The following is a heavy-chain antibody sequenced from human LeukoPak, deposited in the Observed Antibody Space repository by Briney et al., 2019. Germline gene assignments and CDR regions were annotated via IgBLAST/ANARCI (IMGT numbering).Heavy chain of an antibody. Sequence: SVKVSCKASGFTFTSSAMQWVRQARGQRLEWIGWIVVGRGNTNYAQKFQGRVTITRDMSTSTAYMELSSLRSEDTAVYYCAASTEPIHRYSAGVVPTYWYFDLWGRGTLVTVSS. D-gene: IGHD1-14*01. CDR2: IVVGRGNT. V-gene: IGHV1-58*02. CDR3: AASTEPIHRYSAGVVPTYWYFDL. J-gene: IGHJ2*01. CDR1: GFTFTSSA.